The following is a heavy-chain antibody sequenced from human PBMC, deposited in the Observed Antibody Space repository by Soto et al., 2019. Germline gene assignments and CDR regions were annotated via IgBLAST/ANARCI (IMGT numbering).Heavy chain of an antibody. CDR2: INWNSVRI. Sequence: EVQLVESGGGLVQPGRSLRLSCEASGFIFDEYAMFWIRQAPGKGLEWVSSINWNSVRIAYADSVKGRFTISRDNARNSLYLQMTSLRPEDTAFYYCAKGPYSASAGGWFDPWGQGTLVTVSS. J-gene: IGHJ5*02. D-gene: IGHD3-16*01. CDR3: AKGPYSASAGGWFDP. CDR1: GFIFDEYA. V-gene: IGHV3-9*01.